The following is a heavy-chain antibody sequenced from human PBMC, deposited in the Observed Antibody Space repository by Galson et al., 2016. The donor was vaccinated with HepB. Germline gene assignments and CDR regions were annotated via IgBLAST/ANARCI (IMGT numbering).Heavy chain of an antibody. CDR2: INPHSGGT. D-gene: IGHD6-19*01. CDR3: ARGYTSGWYWFDP. J-gene: IGHJ5*02. V-gene: IGHV1-2*06. CDR1: EYTFTGYY. Sequence: SVKVSCKASEYTFTGYYIHWVRQAPGQGLEWMGRINPHSGGTNYAQKFQGRVTMTRDTSISTAYMELSRLRSEDTAVYYCARGYTSGWYWFDPWGQGTLVTVSS.